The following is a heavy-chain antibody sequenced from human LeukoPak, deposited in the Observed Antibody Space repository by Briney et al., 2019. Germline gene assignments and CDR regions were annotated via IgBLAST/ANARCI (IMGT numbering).Heavy chain of an antibody. CDR2: IPYDGSNK. D-gene: IGHD3-22*01. J-gene: IGHJ3*02. CDR3: AKDQGALRRYYYDSSDAFDI. V-gene: IGHV3-30*02. Sequence: PGGSLRLSCAASGFAFSRYGMHWVRQAPGKGLEWVSFIPYDGSNKYYADSMKGRFTISRDNSKNTLYLQMNSLRAEDTAVYYCAKDQGALRRYYYDSSDAFDIWGQGTMVTVSS. CDR1: GFAFSRYG.